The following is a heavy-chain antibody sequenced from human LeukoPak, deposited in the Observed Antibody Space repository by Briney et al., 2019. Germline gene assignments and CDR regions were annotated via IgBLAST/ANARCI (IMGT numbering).Heavy chain of an antibody. Sequence: SETLSLTCGVSGGSISSNNWWSWVRQPPGHGLEWIGEIYHSGSANYNPSLKSRVTISVDKSKNQLSLKLISVTAADTAVYYCARDVGTALVTGDYWGQGTLVTVSS. V-gene: IGHV4-4*02. D-gene: IGHD5-18*01. CDR2: IYHSGSA. CDR1: GGSISSNNW. CDR3: ARDVGTALVTGDY. J-gene: IGHJ4*02.